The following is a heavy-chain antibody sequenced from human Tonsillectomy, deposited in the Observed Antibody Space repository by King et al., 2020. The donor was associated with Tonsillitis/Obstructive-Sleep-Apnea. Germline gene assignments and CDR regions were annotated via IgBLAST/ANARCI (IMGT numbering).Heavy chain of an antibody. D-gene: IGHD3-22*01. CDR2: ISSSGSTI. V-gene: IGHV3-48*03. Sequence: VQLVESGGGLVQPGGSLRLSCAASGFTFSSYEMNWVRQAPGKGLEWVSYISSSGSTIYYADSVKGRFTISRDNAKNSLYLQMNSLRAEDTAVYYCARGTVLTMIVVDSVRHLDVWGKGTTVTVSS. J-gene: IGHJ6*04. CDR3: ARGTVLTMIVVDSVRHLDV. CDR1: GFTFSSYE.